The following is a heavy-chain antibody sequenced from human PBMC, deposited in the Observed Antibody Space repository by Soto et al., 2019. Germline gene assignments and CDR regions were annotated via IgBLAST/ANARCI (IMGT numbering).Heavy chain of an antibody. CDR3: ATRGDVDPAIFDY. J-gene: IGHJ4*02. Sequence: EVQLVESGGGLIQPGGSLRLSCAASGFTVSSNYMSWVRQAPGKGLEWVSVIYSGGSTYYADSVKGRFTISRDNSKNTLYLQMNSLRAEDTAVYYCATRGDVDPAIFDYWGQGTLVTVSS. CDR1: GFTVSSNY. CDR2: IYSGGST. V-gene: IGHV3-53*01. D-gene: IGHD5-18*01.